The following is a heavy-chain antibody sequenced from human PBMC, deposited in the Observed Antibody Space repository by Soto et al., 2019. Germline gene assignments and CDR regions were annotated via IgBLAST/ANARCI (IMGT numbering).Heavy chain of an antibody. CDR2: INSGNGNT. V-gene: IGHV1-3*01. D-gene: IGHD1-26*01. J-gene: IGHJ4*02. CDR3: AGGDSGSYYMLDY. Sequence: QVHLVQSGAEVKKPGASVKVSCKASGYAFTSYALHWVRQAPGQRLEWMGWINSGNGNTKYSQKFQGRVTITRDTSASTAYRELSSLRSEDTAVYYCAGGDSGSYYMLDYWGQGTLVTVSS. CDR1: GYAFTSYA.